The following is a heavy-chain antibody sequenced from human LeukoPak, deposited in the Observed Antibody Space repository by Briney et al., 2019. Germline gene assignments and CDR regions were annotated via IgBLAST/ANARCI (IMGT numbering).Heavy chain of an antibody. CDR3: ARDYRHLWNYFDY. D-gene: IGHD5-18*01. V-gene: IGHV3-30*04. CDR1: GFTFSSYT. J-gene: IGHJ4*02. CDR2: ITDDGSKK. Sequence: GGSLRLSCAASGFTFSSYTMHWVRQAPGKGLEWVALITDDGSKKDFADSVKGRFTISRDNAVDILYLQMHSLKPEDTAVYFCARDYRHLWNYFDYWGPGILSPSPQ.